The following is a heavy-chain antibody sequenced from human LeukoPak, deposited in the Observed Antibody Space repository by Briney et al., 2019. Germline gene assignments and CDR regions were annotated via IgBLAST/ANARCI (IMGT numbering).Heavy chain of an antibody. Sequence: SSETLSLTCTVSGGSISSGSYYWSWIRQPAGKGLEWIGRIYTSGSTNYNPSLKSRVTMSVDTSKNQFSLKLSSVTAADTAVYYCASSSSAPIRGYFDLWGRGTLVTVSS. CDR2: IYTSGST. D-gene: IGHD3-22*01. J-gene: IGHJ2*01. V-gene: IGHV4-61*02. CDR1: GGSISSGSYY. CDR3: ASSSSAPIRGYFDL.